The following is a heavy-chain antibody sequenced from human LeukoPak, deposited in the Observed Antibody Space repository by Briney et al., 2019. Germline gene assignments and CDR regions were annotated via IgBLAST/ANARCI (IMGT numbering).Heavy chain of an antibody. CDR1: GGSISSSSYY. CDR3: ASWPVGYCSSTSCYS. V-gene: IGHV4-39*01. D-gene: IGHD2-2*01. Sequence: SETLSLTCTVSGGSISSSSYYWGWIRQPPGKGLEWIGSIYYSGSTYYNPSLKSRVTKSVDTSKNQFSLKLSSVTAADTAVYYCASWPVGYCSSTSCYSWGQGTLVTVSS. J-gene: IGHJ5*02. CDR2: IYYSGST.